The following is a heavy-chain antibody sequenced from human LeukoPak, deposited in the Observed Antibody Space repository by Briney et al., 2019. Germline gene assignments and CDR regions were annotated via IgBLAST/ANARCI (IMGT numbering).Heavy chain of an antibody. Sequence: ASVKVSCKASGYTFTGYYMHWVRQAPGQGLEWMGWINPNSGGTNYAQKFQGRVTMTRDTSISTAYMELSRLRSGDTAVYYCASPGSGSYASTYGMDVWGQGTTVTVSS. J-gene: IGHJ6*02. V-gene: IGHV1-2*02. CDR3: ASPGSGSYASTYGMDV. CDR1: GYTFTGYY. CDR2: INPNSGGT. D-gene: IGHD3-10*01.